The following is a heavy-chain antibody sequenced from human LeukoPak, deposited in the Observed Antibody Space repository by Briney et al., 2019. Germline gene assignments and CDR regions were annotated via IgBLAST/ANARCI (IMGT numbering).Heavy chain of an antibody. CDR1: GFTFSSYG. Sequence: GRSLRLSCAASGFTFSSYGMHWVRQAPGKGLEWVAVISYDGSNKYYADSVKGRFTISRDNSKNTLYLQMNSLRAEDTAGYYCAKEYGSEWFGELFHPWGQGTLVTVSS. V-gene: IGHV3-30*18. D-gene: IGHD3-10*01. J-gene: IGHJ5*02. CDR3: AKEYGSEWFGELFHP. CDR2: ISYDGSNK.